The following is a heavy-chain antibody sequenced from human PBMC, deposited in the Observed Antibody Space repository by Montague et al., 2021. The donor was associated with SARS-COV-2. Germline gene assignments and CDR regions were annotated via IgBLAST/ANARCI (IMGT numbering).Heavy chain of an antibody. CDR3: VRLRCYCSRGACLGNFDP. D-gene: IGHD2-2*01. CDR2: NHDSGTT. V-gene: IGHV4-61*01. CDR1: GGSVSSSTGY. J-gene: IGHJ5*02. Sequence: SETLSLTCTVYGGSVSSSTGYWGWIRQRPGKGLEWIGNNHDSGTTSYKSSLKSRVSVSLDTSKNQFSLNLTSVTAADTAVYPCVRLRCYCSRGACLGNFDPWGQGTLVTVSS.